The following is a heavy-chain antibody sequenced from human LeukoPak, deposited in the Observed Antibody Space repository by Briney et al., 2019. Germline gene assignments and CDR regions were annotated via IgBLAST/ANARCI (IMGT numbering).Heavy chain of an antibody. V-gene: IGHV3-48*03. J-gene: IGHJ4*02. D-gene: IGHD1-26*01. CDR3: VRDGSYYREFGDY. Sequence: GGSLRLSCAASGFTFSRYEMNWVRQAPGKGLEWVSYISSSGSTIYYADSVKGRFTISRDNAKNSLYLQMNSLRAEDTAVYYCVRDGSYYREFGDYWGQGTLVTVSS. CDR1: GFTFSRYE. CDR2: ISSSGSTI.